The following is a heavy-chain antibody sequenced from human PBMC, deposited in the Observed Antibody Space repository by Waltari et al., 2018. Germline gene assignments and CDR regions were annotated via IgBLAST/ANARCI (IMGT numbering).Heavy chain of an antibody. Sequence: QVQLQESGPGLVKPSETLALNCPGSGGYISSYYWSWIRQPQGTGLEWIGYISYSGSTNYNPSLKSRVAISVDTSKNQFSLKLSSVTAADTAVYYCARVSTKYYYDSSGWHFDYWGQGTLVTVSS. CDR1: GGYISSYY. J-gene: IGHJ4*02. CDR3: ARVSTKYYYDSSGWHFDY. V-gene: IGHV4-59*01. CDR2: ISYSGST. D-gene: IGHD3-22*01.